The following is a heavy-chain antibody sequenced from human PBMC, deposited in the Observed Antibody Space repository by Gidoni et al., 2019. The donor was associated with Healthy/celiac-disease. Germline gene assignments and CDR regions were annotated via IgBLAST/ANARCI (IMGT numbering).Heavy chain of an antibody. CDR1: GFSLSTSGMC. CDR2: IDWYDDK. D-gene: IGHD2-15*01. V-gene: IGHV2-70*01. Sequence: QVTLRESGPALVKPTQTPTLTCTFSGFSLSTSGMCVSWIRQPPGKALEWLALIDWYDDKYYSTSLKTRLTISKDTSKNQVVLTMTNMDPVDTATYYCARIQKGPAAPDAFDFWGQGTMVTVSS. J-gene: IGHJ3*01. CDR3: ARIQKGPAAPDAFDF.